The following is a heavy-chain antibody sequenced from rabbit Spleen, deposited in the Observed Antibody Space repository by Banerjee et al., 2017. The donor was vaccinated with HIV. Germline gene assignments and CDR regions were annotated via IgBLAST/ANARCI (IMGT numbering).Heavy chain of an antibody. V-gene: IGHV1S45*01. CDR3: VRDQAGDADYGPYYFNL. Sequence: LEESGGGLVKPGGTLTLTCTVSGFSFSSNWICWVRQAPGKGLEWIACIDTSGGGTKYASWAKGRFTISKTSSTTVTLEMTSLTVADTATYFCVRDQAGDADYGPYYFNLWGPGTLVTVS. CDR1: GFSFSSNW. CDR2: IDTSGGGT. J-gene: IGHJ4*01. D-gene: IGHD2-1*01.